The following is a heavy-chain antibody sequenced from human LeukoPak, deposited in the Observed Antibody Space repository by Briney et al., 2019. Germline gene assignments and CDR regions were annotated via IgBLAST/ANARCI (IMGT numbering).Heavy chain of an antibody. CDR1: GYIFTTHY. CDR3: ARGVLLGVIMSDWLDP. V-gene: IGHV1-46*01. D-gene: IGHD3-10*01. Sequence: ASVKVSCKASGYIFTTHYMHWVRQAPGQGLEWMGIINPSTGSSRYAQKFQGRVAMTRNTSTSTVHMELSSLRSEDTAVYYCARGVLLGVIMSDWLDPWGQGTLVTVSS. J-gene: IGHJ5*02. CDR2: INPSTGSS.